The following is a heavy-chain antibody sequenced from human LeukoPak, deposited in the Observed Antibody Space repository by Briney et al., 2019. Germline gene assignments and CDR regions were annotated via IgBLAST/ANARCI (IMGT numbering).Heavy chain of an antibody. J-gene: IGHJ4*02. CDR3: ARIQGYSYDNIDY. Sequence: SGPTLVKPTETLTLTCTDSGFSLSNARMGVSWIRQPPGKALEWLAHIFSNDEKSYSTSLKSRLTISKDTSKSQVVLTMTNMDPVDTATYYCARIQGYSYDNIDYWGQGTLVTVSS. CDR1: GFSLSNARMG. V-gene: IGHV2-26*01. CDR2: IFSNDEK. D-gene: IGHD5-18*01.